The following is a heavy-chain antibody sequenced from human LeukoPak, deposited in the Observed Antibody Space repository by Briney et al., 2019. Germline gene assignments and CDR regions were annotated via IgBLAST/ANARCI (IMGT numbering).Heavy chain of an antibody. CDR2: IYTSEST. CDR1: GGSISSGSYY. CDR3: ARDSQYLVGATVFDY. V-gene: IGHV4-61*02. D-gene: IGHD1-26*01. Sequence: SQTLSLTCTVSGGSISSGSYYWSWIRQPAGKGLEWIGRIYTSESTNYNPSLKSRVTISVDTSKNQFSLKLSSVAAADTAVYFCARDSQYLVGATVFDYWGQGTLVTVSS. J-gene: IGHJ4*02.